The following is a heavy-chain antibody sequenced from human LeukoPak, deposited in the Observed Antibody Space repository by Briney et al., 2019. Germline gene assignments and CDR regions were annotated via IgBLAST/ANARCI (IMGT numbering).Heavy chain of an antibody. V-gene: IGHV3-13*01. CDR3: ARESGYSSAIDY. J-gene: IGHJ4*02. CDR2: IGTAGDT. CDR1: GFTFSSYD. D-gene: IGHD6-19*01. Sequence: GGSLRLSCAASGFTFSSYDMHWVRQAPGKGLEWVSAIGTAGDTYYPGSVKGRFTISRENAKNSLYLQMNSLRAGDTAMYYCARESGYSSAIDYWGQGTLVTVSS.